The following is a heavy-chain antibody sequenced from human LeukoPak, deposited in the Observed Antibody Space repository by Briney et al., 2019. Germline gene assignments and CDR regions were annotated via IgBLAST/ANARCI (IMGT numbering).Heavy chain of an antibody. CDR3: ARNLNPSDGSGEDY. Sequence: SVKASCKASGYTFTSYYMHWVRQVPEQGIEWMGIINPSGGSTSYAQKFQGRVTMTRDTCTSTVYMKQSSLRTEDTTEYYCARNLNPSDGSGEDYWGQGTLVTVSS. V-gene: IGHV1-46*01. CDR1: GYTFTSYY. J-gene: IGHJ4*02. CDR2: INPSGGST. D-gene: IGHD3-22*01.